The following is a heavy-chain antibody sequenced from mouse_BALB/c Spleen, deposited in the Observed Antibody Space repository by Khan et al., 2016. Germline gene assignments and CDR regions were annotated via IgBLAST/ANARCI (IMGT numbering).Heavy chain of an antibody. J-gene: IGHJ2*01. CDR2: INYSGNT. D-gene: IGHD2-3*01. CDR3: ATYDGYYFDY. V-gene: IGHV3-8*02. CDR1: GDSITSGY. Sequence: EVQLQESGPSLVKPSQTLSLTCSVTGDSITSGYWNWIRKFPGNKLEYMGYINYSGNTYNNPPTKSRISITRATPNNQYSLQLNSVTTEETATYYGATYDGYYFDYWGQGTTLTVSS.